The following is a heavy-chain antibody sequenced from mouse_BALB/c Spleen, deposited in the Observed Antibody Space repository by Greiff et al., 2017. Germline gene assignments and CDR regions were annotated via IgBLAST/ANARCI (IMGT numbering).Heavy chain of an antibody. J-gene: IGHJ4*01. D-gene: IGHD2-2*01. Sequence: QVQLQQSGAELVRPGSSVKISCKASGYAFSSYWMNWVKQRPGQGLEWIGQIYPGDGDTNYNGKFKGKATLTADKSSSTAYMQLSSLTSEDSAVYFCARGGYDEEGAMDYWGQGTSVTVSS. CDR3: ARGGYDEEGAMDY. CDR2: IYPGDGDT. CDR1: GYAFSSYW. V-gene: IGHV1-80*01.